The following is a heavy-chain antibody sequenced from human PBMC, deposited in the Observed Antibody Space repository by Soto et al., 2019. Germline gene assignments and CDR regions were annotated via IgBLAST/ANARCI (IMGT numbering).Heavy chain of an antibody. CDR1: GGSISSSSYY. Sequence: QLQLQESGPGLVKPSETLSLTCTVSGGSISSSSYYWGWIRQPPGKGLEWIGSIYYSGSTYYNPSPKGRVTISVDTSKNQCSLKLSSVTAADTAVYYCAIDPIVVHPFYIWGQGTMVTVSS. D-gene: IGHD3-22*01. V-gene: IGHV4-39*01. J-gene: IGHJ3*02. CDR2: IYYSGST. CDR3: AIDPIVVHPFYI.